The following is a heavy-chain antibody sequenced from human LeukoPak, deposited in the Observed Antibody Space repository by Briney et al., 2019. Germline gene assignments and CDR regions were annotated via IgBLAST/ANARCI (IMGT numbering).Heavy chain of an antibody. J-gene: IGHJ4*02. Sequence: PGGSLRLSCAASGFTFSSYGMHWVRQAPGKGLEWVAVISYDGSNKYYADSVKGRFTISRDNSKNTLYLQMNSLRAEDTAVYYCAGGLDHWGQGTLVTVSS. CDR3: AGGLDH. CDR2: ISYDGSNK. CDR1: GFTFSSYG. V-gene: IGHV3-30*03.